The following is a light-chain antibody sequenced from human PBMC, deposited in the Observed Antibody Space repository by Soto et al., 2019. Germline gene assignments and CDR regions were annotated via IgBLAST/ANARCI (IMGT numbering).Light chain of an antibody. J-gene: IGKJ1*01. CDR3: MQGTHWPHT. V-gene: IGKV2-30*02. CDR1: QILVHSDGTSY. CDR2: EVS. Sequence: VITQTPRSSAVTHIDPAPISCTSCQILVHSDGTSYLSWLQQTPGEPPRRLIFEVSNRDSGVPDRFGGSASGTDFTLKISRVEAEDVGVYYCMQGTHWPHTFGQGTKVDI.